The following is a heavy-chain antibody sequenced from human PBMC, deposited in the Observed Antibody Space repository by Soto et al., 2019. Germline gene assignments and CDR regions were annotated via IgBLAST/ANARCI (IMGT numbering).Heavy chain of an antibody. V-gene: IGHV3-23*01. D-gene: IGHD2-2*01. J-gene: IGHJ4*01. CDR2: IGTDGNT. CDR1: GFTFNSYA. CDR3: VRKYPGTRPFDY. Sequence: GGSLRLSCAASGFTFNSYAMNWVRQAPGKGLAWVSAIGTDGNTYYANSVKGRFTISRDNSRTTLYLQMNSPRVEDTALYYCVRKYPGTRPFDYWGQGTLVTVSS.